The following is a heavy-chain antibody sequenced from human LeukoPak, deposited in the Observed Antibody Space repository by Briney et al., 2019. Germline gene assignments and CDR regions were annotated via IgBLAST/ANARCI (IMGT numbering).Heavy chain of an antibody. CDR2: ISGSGDST. D-gene: IGHD7-27*01. V-gene: IGHV3-23*01. J-gene: IGHJ4*02. CDR3: AKGDWGDY. Sequence: GGSLRLSCAASGFTFSTYAMNWVRQAPGKGLEWVSGISGSGDSTYYADSVKGRFTISKDNSKNTLYLQMNSLRADDTAVYYCAKGDWGDYWGQGTLVTVSS. CDR1: GFTFSTYA.